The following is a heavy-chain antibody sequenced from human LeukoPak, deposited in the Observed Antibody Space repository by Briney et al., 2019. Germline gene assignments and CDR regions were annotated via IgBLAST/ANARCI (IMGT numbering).Heavy chain of an antibody. CDR1: GGSFSGYY. V-gene: IGHV4-34*01. J-gene: IGHJ4*02. Sequence: SETLSLTCAVYGGSFSGYYWSWIRQPPGKGLEWIGSIYYSGSTYYNPSLKSRVTISVDTSKNQFSLKLSSVTAADTAVYYCARDSYYDILTGYYATSPFDYWGQGTLVTVSS. CDR3: ARDSYYDILTGYYATSPFDY. CDR2: IYYSGST. D-gene: IGHD3-9*01.